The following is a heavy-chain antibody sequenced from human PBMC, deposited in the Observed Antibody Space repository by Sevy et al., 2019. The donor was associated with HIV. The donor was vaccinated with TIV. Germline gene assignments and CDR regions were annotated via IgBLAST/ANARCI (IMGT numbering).Heavy chain of an antibody. CDR2: IYYSGST. D-gene: IGHD3-3*01. CDR3: ATHALSITIFGVVTRNWFDP. J-gene: IGHJ5*02. Sequence: SETLSLTCTVSGGSISRNSHYWGWIRQPPGKGLEWIGSIYYSGSTYYNPSLKGLVTISRDTSKKQFSLKLSSVTAADTAVYYCATHALSITIFGVVTRNWFDPWGQGTLVTVSS. CDR1: GGSISRNSHY. V-gene: IGHV4-39*01.